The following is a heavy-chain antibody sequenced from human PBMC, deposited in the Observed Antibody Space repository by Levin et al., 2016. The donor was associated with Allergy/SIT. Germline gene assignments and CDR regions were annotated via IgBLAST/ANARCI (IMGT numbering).Heavy chain of an antibody. CDR3: ARRPIAAVAGEAFDY. CDR2: IYYSGST. V-gene: IGHV4-39*01. D-gene: IGHD6-19*01. Sequence: SETLSLTCTVSGGSISSSSYYWGWIRQPPGKGLEWIGSIYYSGSTYYNPSLKSRVTISVDTSKNQFSLKLSSVTAADTAVYYCARRPIAAVAGEAFDYWGQGTLVTVSS. CDR1: GGSISSSSYY. J-gene: IGHJ4*02.